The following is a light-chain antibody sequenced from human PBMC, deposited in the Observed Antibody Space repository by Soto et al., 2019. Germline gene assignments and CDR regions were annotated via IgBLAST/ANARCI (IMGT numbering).Light chain of an antibody. CDR1: SSDVGSYHL. J-gene: IGLJ1*01. CDR2: EGS. Sequence: QSALTQPASVSGSPEQSITISCTGTSSDVGSYHLVSWYQHHPGKAPKLMIYEGSKRPSGVSNRFSGSKSGNTASLTISGLQAEDEADYYCCSYAGSSTFVFGTGTKLTVL. V-gene: IGLV2-23*01. CDR3: CSYAGSSTFV.